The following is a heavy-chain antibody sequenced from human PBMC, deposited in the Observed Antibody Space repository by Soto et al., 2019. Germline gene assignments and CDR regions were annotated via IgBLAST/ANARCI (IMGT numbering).Heavy chain of an antibody. D-gene: IGHD3-10*01. CDR2: INAGNGNT. V-gene: IGHV1-3*01. CDR1: GYTFTSYA. J-gene: IGHJ6*02. Sequence: GASVKVSCKASGYTFTSYAMHWVRQAPGQRLEWMGWINAGNGNTKYSQKFQGRVTITRDTSASTAYMELSSLRSEDTAVYYCACPKGITMVRGVPYYYGMDVWGQGTTVTVSS. CDR3: ACPKGITMVRGVPYYYGMDV.